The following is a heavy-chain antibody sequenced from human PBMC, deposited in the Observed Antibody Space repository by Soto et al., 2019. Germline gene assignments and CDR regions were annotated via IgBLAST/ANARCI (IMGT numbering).Heavy chain of an antibody. Sequence: QVQLVESGGGVVQPGTSLRLSCAASGFRFKSFVMHWVRQAPGKGLEWVAFTSYDGNNKDYGDSVKGRFTVSRDNSQNTLHLQMDFLRPEDTALYYCARWGTTGEFDLWGQGTLVSVSS. CDR3: ARWGTTGEFDL. D-gene: IGHD3-16*01. CDR2: TSYDGNNK. CDR1: GFRFKSFV. V-gene: IGHV3-30*19. J-gene: IGHJ4*02.